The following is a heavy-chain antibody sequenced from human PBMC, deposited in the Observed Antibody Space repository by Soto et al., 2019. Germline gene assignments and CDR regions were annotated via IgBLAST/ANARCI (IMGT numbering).Heavy chain of an antibody. Sequence: GSRRISCAASGFPLISYCVHWVRQAPGKGLVWGSRINSDGSSTSYADSVKGRFTISRDNAKNTLYLQMNSLRAEDTAVYYCARVCELRFLDWLSSSIAAAGVYCMHVWGQGTPVTVS. CDR3: ARVCELRFLDWLSSSIAAAGVYCMHV. J-gene: IGHJ6*02. V-gene: IGHV3-74*01. D-gene: IGHD3-3*01. CDR2: INSDGSST. CDR1: GFPLISYC.